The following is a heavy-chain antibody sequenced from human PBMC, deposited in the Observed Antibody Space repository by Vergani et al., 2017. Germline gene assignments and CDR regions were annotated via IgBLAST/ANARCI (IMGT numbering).Heavy chain of an antibody. J-gene: IGHJ4*02. D-gene: IGHD3-10*01. CDR3: AANPITMVRGVIGDLDY. V-gene: IGHV1-58*01. Sequence: QMQLVQSGPEVKKPGTSVKVSCKASGFTFTSSAVQWVRQARGQRLEWIGWIVVGSGNTNYAQKFQERVTITRDMSTSTAYMELSSLRSEDTAVYYCAANPITMVRGVIGDLDYWGQGTLVTVSS. CDR1: GFTFTSSA. CDR2: IVVGSGNT.